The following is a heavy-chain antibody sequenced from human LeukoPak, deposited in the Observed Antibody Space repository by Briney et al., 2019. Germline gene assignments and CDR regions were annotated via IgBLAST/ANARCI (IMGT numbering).Heavy chain of an antibody. D-gene: IGHD5-18*01. CDR3: ARRPLDRSRGYIFDY. CDR2: IYHSGST. Sequence: PSETLSLTCAVSGYSISSGYYWGWIRQPPGKGLEWIGSIYHSGSTYYNPSLKSRVTISVDTSKNQFSLKLGSVTAADAAVYYCARRPLDRSRGYIFDYWGQGTLVTVSS. V-gene: IGHV4-38-2*01. CDR1: GYSISSGYY. J-gene: IGHJ4*02.